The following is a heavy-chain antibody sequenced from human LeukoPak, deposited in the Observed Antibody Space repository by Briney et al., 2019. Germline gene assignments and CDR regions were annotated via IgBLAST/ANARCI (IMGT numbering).Heavy chain of an antibody. CDR3: AREAIKQQLVSGSDY. V-gene: IGHV3-30-3*01. J-gene: IGHJ4*02. D-gene: IGHD6-13*01. CDR2: ISYDGSNK. Sequence: PGGSLRLSCAASGFTFSSYAMHWVRQAPGKGLEWVAVISYDGSNKYYADSVKGRFTISRDNSKNTLYLQMNSLRAEDTAVYYCAREAIKQQLVSGSDYWGQGTLVTVSS. CDR1: GFTFSSYA.